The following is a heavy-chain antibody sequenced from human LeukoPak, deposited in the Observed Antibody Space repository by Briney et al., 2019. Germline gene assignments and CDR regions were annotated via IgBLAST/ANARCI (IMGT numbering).Heavy chain of an antibody. D-gene: IGHD4-23*01. CDR2: ISSGSTI. J-gene: IGHJ4*02. CDR3: ARWAVVTGLDY. Sequence: GGSLRLSCAASGFTFSDYYMNWIRQAPGKGLEWVSYISSGSTIYYADSVKGRFTISRDNAKNSLYLQMNSLRAEDTAVYYCARWAVVTGLDYWGQGTLVTVSS. CDR1: GFTFSDYY. V-gene: IGHV3-11*01.